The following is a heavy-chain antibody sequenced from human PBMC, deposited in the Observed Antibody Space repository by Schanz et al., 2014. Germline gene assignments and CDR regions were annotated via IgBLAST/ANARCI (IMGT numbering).Heavy chain of an antibody. V-gene: IGHV3-21*01. CDR3: VRDSFFAFDY. CDR2: ISSRSSHI. Sequence: EVHLVESGGGLVKPGGSLRLSCGVSGFTASSHSMNWVRQAPGKGLEWVSSISSRSSHIYYADSVKGRFTVSRDNAKNSVYLQMNGLRVEDTAVYYCVRDSFFAFDYWGQGTLVTVSS. CDR1: GFTASSHS. D-gene: IGHD3-3*01. J-gene: IGHJ4*02.